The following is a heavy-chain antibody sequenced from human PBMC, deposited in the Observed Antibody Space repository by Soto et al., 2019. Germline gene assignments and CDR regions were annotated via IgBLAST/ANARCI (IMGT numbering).Heavy chain of an antibody. D-gene: IGHD5-12*01. V-gene: IGHV1-46*01. J-gene: IGHJ4*02. CDR2: INLSGGST. CDR1: GYTFTSYY. Sequence: QVQLVQSGAEVKKAGASVKVSCKASGYTFTSYYLHWVRQAPGQGLEWMGIINLSGGSTIYAQKFQDRVSMTRGMSTSTVYMELSSLTSEDTAVYYCARASALKSGYDYMDYFDYWGQGTLVTVSS. CDR3: ARASALKSGYDYMDYFDY.